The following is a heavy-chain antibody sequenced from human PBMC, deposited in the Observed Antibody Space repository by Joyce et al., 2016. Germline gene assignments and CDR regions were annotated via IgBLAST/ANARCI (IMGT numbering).Heavy chain of an antibody. CDR2: ISSDESST. V-gene: IGHV3-74*01. D-gene: IGHD1-26*01. CDR1: GFTFSSYW. CDR3: ARTGGSYYDYYYYGLDV. Sequence: EVQLVESGGGLVQPGGSLRLSCTASGFTFSSYWMHWVRQVSGKGLLCVSHISSDESSTSYADSVKGRFTISRDNAKNTLYLHMNSLRTEDTAVYYCARTGGSYYDYYYYGLDVWGQGTTVIVSS. J-gene: IGHJ6*02.